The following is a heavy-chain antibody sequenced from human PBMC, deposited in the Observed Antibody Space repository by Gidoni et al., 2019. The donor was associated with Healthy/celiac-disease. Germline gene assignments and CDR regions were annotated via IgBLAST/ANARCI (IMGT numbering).Heavy chain of an antibody. CDR1: GGSFSGYY. CDR3: ARVPYYDFWSGYYTAYYYYYMDV. CDR2: INHSGST. J-gene: IGHJ6*03. D-gene: IGHD3-3*01. V-gene: IGHV4-34*01. Sequence: QVQLQQWGAGLLKPSETLSLTCAVYGGSFSGYYWSWLPPPPGKGLEWIGEINHSGSTNYNPSLKSRVTISVDTSKNQFSLKLSSVTAADTAVYYCARVPYYDFWSGYYTAYYYYYMDVWGKGTTVTVS.